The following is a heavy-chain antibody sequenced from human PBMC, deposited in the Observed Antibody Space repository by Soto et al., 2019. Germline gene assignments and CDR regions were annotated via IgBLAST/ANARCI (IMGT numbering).Heavy chain of an antibody. V-gene: IGHV3-74*01. CDR1: GFVFSSYG. Sequence: EEQLVESGGGLVQPGGSLRLSCAGSGFVFSSYGMHWVRQVPGKGLVWVSRITNGGSSSSYADSVNGRFTVSRDNAKSTLYLQMNSLRDEDTSVYYGARGMQWSRYFDLWGRGTLVSVSS. D-gene: IGHD6-19*01. CDR3: ARGMQWSRYFDL. J-gene: IGHJ2*01. CDR2: ITNGGSSS.